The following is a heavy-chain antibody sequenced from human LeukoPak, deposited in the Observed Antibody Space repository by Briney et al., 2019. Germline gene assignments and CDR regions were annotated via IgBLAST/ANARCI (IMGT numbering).Heavy chain of an antibody. J-gene: IGHJ4*03. CDR2: IDHRGDT. Sequence: PSETLSLTCAVYGGSFSRYYWSWIRQSPGKGLEWIAEIDHRGDTNYNPSVKSRVTISVDTSKNQFSLKVRSLSAADTAVYYCARGATISQTGYFDFWGQGTLVTVSS. D-gene: IGHD5-24*01. CDR3: ARGATISQTGYFDF. V-gene: IGHV4-34*01. CDR1: GGSFSRYY.